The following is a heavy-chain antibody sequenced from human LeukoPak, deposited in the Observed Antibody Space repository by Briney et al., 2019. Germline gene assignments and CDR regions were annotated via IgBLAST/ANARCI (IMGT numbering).Heavy chain of an antibody. Sequence: ASVTVACKASGYAFTKYAVQWVRQAPGQRREWMGWIDAGNGRAKYSQDFQSRVTISRDTSESIAYMELSSLTSHDMAVYYCARGIWSTTLTAYYLNYWGQGTRVSLSS. CDR2: IDAGNGRA. CDR1: GYAFTKYA. V-gene: IGHV1-3*03. D-gene: IGHD2-21*02. CDR3: ARGIWSTTLTAYYLNY. J-gene: IGHJ4*02.